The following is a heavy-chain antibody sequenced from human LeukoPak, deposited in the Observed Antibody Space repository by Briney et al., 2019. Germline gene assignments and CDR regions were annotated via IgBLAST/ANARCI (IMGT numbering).Heavy chain of an antibody. D-gene: IGHD1-26*01. V-gene: IGHV4-31*03. Sequence: SQTLSLTCTVSGGSISSGGYYWSWIRQHPGKGLEGIGYIYYSGSTYYNPALKGRVTKTVYTSKNQFSLEVGSVASAGTGGDYRAVDREGARPDYWGQGTLVTVSS. CDR1: GGSISSGGYY. CDR3: AVDREGARPDY. CDR2: IYYSGST. J-gene: IGHJ4*02.